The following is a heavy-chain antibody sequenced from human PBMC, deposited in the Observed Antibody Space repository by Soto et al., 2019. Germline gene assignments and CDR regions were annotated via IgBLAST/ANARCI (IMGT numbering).Heavy chain of an antibody. V-gene: IGHV3-49*04. CDR3: ARETGSSWAANYYYGMGV. Sequence: HPGGSLRLSCTASGFTFGDYAMSWVRQAPGKGLEWLGFIRTKDYDAATEYAASVEGRFTISRDDSKSIAYLQMNSLKTEDTALYYCARETGSSWAANYYYGMGVWGQGTTVTVSS. D-gene: IGHD6-13*01. J-gene: IGHJ6*02. CDR2: IRTKDYDAAT. CDR1: GFTFGDYA.